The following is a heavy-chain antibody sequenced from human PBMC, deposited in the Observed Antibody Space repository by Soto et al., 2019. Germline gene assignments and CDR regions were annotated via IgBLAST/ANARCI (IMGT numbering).Heavy chain of an antibody. Sequence: QVQLQESGPGLVKPSQTLSLTCTVSGCSISSGGYYWSWIRQHPGKGLEWIGYIYDSGSTYYNPSVKRRVTRSVDTFKNQCSLKLSSVTAADTAVYYCARDSTGYGHWFDPWGQGTLVTVSS. V-gene: IGHV4-31*03. J-gene: IGHJ5*02. CDR1: GCSISSGGYY. CDR3: ARDSTGYGHWFDP. CDR2: IYDSGST. D-gene: IGHD5-18*01.